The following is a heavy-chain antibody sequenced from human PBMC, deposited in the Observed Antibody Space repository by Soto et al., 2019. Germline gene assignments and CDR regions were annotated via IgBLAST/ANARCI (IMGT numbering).Heavy chain of an antibody. CDR1: GGSISSYY. V-gene: IGHV4-59*04. CDR3: ATSQKGYNWNYFDH. Sequence: PSETLSLTCTVSGGSISSYYWSWIRQPPGKGLEWIGYIYYSGFTSYNPSLESRVSVSVDTSKSQFSLKLSAVTAADTAVYYCATSQKGYNWNYFDHWGQGALVTVSS. D-gene: IGHD1-20*01. J-gene: IGHJ4*02. CDR2: IYYSGFT.